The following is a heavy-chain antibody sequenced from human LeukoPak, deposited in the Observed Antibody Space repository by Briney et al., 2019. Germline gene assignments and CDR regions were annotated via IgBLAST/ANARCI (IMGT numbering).Heavy chain of an antibody. CDR3: ARSMLTIPIPGGY. V-gene: IGHV3-23*01. CDR1: GFTFITYA. D-gene: IGHD3-16*01. J-gene: IGHJ4*02. Sequence: GGSLRLSCAASGFTFITYAMSWVRQAPGKGLEWVSAVSGSGGTTYYADSVKGRFTISRDNAKNTLYLQMNSLRAEDTAVYYCARSMLTIPIPGGYWGQGTLVTVSS. CDR2: VSGSGGTT.